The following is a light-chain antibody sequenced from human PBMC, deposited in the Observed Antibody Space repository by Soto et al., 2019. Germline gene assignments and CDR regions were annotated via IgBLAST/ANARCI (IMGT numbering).Light chain of an antibody. CDR3: QHRNNWPPT. CDR2: ADS. J-gene: IGKJ5*01. CDR1: QSVSGY. Sequence: EIVMTQSPGTLSVSPGERVTLSCRASQSVSGYIGWYQQKPGQAPRLLIYADSNRATGIPARFSGSGSGTEFTLTISSLEPEDFAVYYCQHRNNWPPTFGQGTRLEIK. V-gene: IGKV3D-15*01.